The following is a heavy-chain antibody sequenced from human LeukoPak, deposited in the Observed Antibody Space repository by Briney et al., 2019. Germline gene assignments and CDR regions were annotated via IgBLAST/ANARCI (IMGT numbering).Heavy chain of an antibody. CDR1: GFTVSTYC. CDR3: AKATWYYYDSSGYYPNEY. D-gene: IGHD3-22*01. V-gene: IGHV3-23*01. J-gene: IGHJ4*02. CDR2: ISVSGGST. Sequence: GRSLRLSWAASGFTVSTYCISWVRQAPGKWREWVSSISVSGGSTYHSDSVKGRFPISRENSKNTLYLKMNSLRAEDRAVYYCAKATWYYYDSSGYYPNEYWGKGTLVTVS.